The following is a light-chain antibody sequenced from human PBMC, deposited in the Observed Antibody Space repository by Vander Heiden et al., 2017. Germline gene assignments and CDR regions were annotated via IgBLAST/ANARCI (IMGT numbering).Light chain of an antibody. CDR2: STN. V-gene: IGLV8-61*01. Sequence: QTVVTREPSFSVSPRRTVALTCVFISGSVSTNYYPSWYQQTPGQSPRTLIYSTNTRSSGVPDRFSGSILGNTAALTITGAQADDESDYYCVLYMGSGISVFGGGTKLTVL. J-gene: IGLJ2*01. CDR1: SGSVSTNYY. CDR3: VLYMGSGISV.